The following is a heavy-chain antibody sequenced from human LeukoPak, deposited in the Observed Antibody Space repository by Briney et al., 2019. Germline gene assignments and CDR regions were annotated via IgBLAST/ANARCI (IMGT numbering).Heavy chain of an antibody. CDR1: GGTFSSYA. Sequence: SVKVSCKASGGTFSSYAISWVRQAPGQGLEWMGGIIPIFGTANYAQKFQGRVTITADESTGTAYMELSSLRSEDTDVYYCARIQRDVPAAIEEDYWGQGTLVTVSS. J-gene: IGHJ4*02. V-gene: IGHV1-69*13. D-gene: IGHD2-2*02. CDR3: ARIQRDVPAAIEEDY. CDR2: IIPIFGTA.